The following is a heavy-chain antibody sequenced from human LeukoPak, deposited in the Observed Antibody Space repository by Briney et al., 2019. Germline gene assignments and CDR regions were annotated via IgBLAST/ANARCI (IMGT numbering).Heavy chain of an antibody. Sequence: SQTLSLTCTVSGGSISSGSYYWSWIRQPAGKGLEWIGRIYTSGSTNYDPSLKSRVIISADTSKNQFSLKLSSVTAADTAVYYCAREPYYYESSGYSPYWGQGTLVTVSS. CDR3: AREPYYYESSGYSPY. J-gene: IGHJ4*02. D-gene: IGHD3-22*01. CDR2: IYTSGST. V-gene: IGHV4-61*02. CDR1: GGSISSGSYY.